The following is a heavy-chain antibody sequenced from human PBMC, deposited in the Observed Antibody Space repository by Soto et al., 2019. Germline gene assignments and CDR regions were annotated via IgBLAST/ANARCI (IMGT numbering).Heavy chain of an antibody. Sequence: GASVKVSCKASGGTFSSYTISWVRQAPGQGLEWMGRIIPILGIANYAQKFQGRVTITADKSTSTAYMELSSLGSEDTAVYYCAGSYIYGDYYFDYWGQGTLVTVSS. CDR2: IIPILGIA. J-gene: IGHJ4*02. CDR3: AGSYIYGDYYFDY. CDR1: GGTFSSYT. V-gene: IGHV1-69*02. D-gene: IGHD4-17*01.